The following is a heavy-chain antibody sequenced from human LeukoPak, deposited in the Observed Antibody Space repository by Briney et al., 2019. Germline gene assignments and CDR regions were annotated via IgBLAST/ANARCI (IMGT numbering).Heavy chain of an antibody. D-gene: IGHD6-19*01. V-gene: IGHV4-59*12. CDR2: IHYSGST. CDR1: GGSISSYY. J-gene: IGHJ4*02. Sequence: SETLSLTCTVSGGSISSYYWSWIRQPPGKGLEWIGYIHYSGSTNYNPSLKSRVTISVDTSKNQFSLKLTSVTAADTAVYYCARDQAIGQWLAYFDYWGQGTLVTVSS. CDR3: ARDQAIGQWLAYFDY.